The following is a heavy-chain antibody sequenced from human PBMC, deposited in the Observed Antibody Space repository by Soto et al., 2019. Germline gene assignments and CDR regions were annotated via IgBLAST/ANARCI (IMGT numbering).Heavy chain of an antibody. Sequence: ETLSLTCTVSGASISGFYWSWIRKSAGKGLEWIGRIYATGTTDYNPSLKSRVMMSVDTSKKQFSLKLRSVTAADTDVYYCVRDGTKTLREWFDPWGQGISVTSPQ. D-gene: IGHD1-1*01. CDR1: GASISGFY. J-gene: IGHJ5*02. CDR3: VRDGTKTLREWFDP. V-gene: IGHV4-4*07. CDR2: IYATGTT.